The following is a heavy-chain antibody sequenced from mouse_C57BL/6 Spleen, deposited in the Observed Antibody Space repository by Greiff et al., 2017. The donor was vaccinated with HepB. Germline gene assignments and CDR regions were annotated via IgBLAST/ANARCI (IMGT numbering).Heavy chain of an antibody. V-gene: IGHV5-4*01. CDR2: ISDGGSYT. Sequence: EVQVVESGGGLVKPGGSLKLSCAASGFTFSSYAMSWVRQTPEKRLEWVATISDGGSYTYYPDNVKGRFTISRDNAKNNLYLQMSHLKSEDTAMYYCARSFFITTVPAWFAYWGQGTLVTVSA. CDR1: GFTFSSYA. J-gene: IGHJ3*01. D-gene: IGHD1-1*01. CDR3: ARSFFITTVPAWFAY.